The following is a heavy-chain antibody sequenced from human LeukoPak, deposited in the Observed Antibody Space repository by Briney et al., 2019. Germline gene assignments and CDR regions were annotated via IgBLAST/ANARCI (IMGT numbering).Heavy chain of an antibody. CDR1: GFTFDDYG. CDR3: ARYYYDILTGYHFDY. Sequence: AGGSLRLSCAASGFTFDDYGMSWVRQAPGKGLEWVSSISSSSSYIYYADSVKGRFTISRDNAKNTLYLQMNSLRAEDTAVYYCARYYYDILTGYHFDYWGQGTLVTVSS. J-gene: IGHJ4*02. D-gene: IGHD3-9*01. CDR2: ISSSSSYI. V-gene: IGHV3-21*04.